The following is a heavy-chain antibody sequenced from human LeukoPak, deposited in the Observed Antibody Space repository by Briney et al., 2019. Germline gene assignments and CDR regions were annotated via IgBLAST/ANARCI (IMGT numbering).Heavy chain of an antibody. Sequence: GASVKVSCKASGYTFTSYFMHWVRQAPGQGLEWMGIINPSGGSTTYAQKFQGRVTMTRDMSTSTVYMELSSLRSEDTAVYYCARSVAPKEYYYYMDVWGKGTTVTVSS. CDR1: GYTFTSYF. J-gene: IGHJ6*03. CDR2: INPSGGST. D-gene: IGHD4-23*01. V-gene: IGHV1-46*01. CDR3: ARSVAPKEYYYYMDV.